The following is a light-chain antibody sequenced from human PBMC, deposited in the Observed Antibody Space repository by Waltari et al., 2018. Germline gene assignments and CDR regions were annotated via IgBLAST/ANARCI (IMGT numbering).Light chain of an antibody. CDR3: SSYTSSSTFWV. CDR1: SSDVGGYNY. Sequence: QSALTQPASVSGSPGQSITISCTGTSSDVGGYNYVSWYQQHPVKAPKLMIYYVSNRPSGVSNRFSGSKSGNTASLTISGFQAEDEADYYCSSYTSSSTFWVFGTGTKVTVL. CDR2: YVS. V-gene: IGLV2-14*03. J-gene: IGLJ1*01.